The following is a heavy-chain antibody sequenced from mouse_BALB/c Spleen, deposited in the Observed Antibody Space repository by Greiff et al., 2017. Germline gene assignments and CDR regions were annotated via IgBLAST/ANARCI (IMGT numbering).Heavy chain of an antibody. CDR3: ARHEALYYDYDGYAMDY. V-gene: IGHV5-12-1*01. CDR1: GFAFSSYD. J-gene: IGHJ4*01. CDR2: ISSGGGST. Sequence: EVKVVESGGGLVKPGGSLKLSCAASGFAFSSYDMSWVRQTPEKRLEWVAYISSGGGSTYYPDTVKGRFTISRDNAKNTLYLQMSSLKSEDTAMYYCARHEALYYDYDGYAMDYWGQGTSVTVSS. D-gene: IGHD2-4*01.